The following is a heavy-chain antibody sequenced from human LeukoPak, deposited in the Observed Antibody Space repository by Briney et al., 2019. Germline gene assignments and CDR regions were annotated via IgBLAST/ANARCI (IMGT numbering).Heavy chain of an antibody. CDR2: ISGSGGST. Sequence: GGSLRLSCAASGFTFSSYAMSWVRQAPGKGLAWVSAISGSGGSTYYADSVKGRFTISRDNSKNTLYLQMNSLRAEDTAVYYCAKNQLVTVYFDYWGQGTLVTVSS. CDR3: AKNQLVTVYFDY. V-gene: IGHV3-23*01. D-gene: IGHD6-13*01. J-gene: IGHJ4*02. CDR1: GFTFSSYA.